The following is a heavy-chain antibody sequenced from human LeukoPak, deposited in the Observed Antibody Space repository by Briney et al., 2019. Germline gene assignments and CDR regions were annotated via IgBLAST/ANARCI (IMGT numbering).Heavy chain of an antibody. D-gene: IGHD3-16*01. CDR2: ISYDGSNK. V-gene: IGHV3-30*03. J-gene: IGHJ4*02. CDR1: GFTLSSYG. Sequence: GGSLRLSCAASGFTLSSYGMHWVRQAPGKGLEWVAVISYDGSNKFYADSVKGRFTISRDNSKNTLYLQMNSLRVEDTAVYYCARDGGTSHYFDYWGQGTLVTVPS. CDR3: ARDGGTSHYFDY.